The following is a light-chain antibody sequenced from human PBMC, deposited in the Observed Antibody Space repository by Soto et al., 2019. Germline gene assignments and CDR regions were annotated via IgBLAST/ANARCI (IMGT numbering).Light chain of an antibody. Sequence: QSVLTQPPSVSGAPGQRVTISCTGNSSNIGSPFDVHWYQHLPGTAPRLLIYANNNRPSGVPDRFSGSKSGTSASLAITGLQGDDEADYYCQSFDSRLSAPVFGGGTKSPS. CDR3: QSFDSRLSAPV. J-gene: IGLJ2*01. CDR1: SSNIGSPFD. CDR2: ANN. V-gene: IGLV1-40*01.